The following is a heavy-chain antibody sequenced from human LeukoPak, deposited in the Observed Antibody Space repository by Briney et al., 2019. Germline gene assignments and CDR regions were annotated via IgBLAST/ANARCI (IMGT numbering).Heavy chain of an antibody. CDR2: ISESGYKT. D-gene: IGHD3-22*01. J-gene: IGHJ4*02. V-gene: IGHV3-23*01. CDR3: AKENYDGSGLVAFDS. CDR1: GFIFYSYG. Sequence: GGSLRLSCAASGFIFYSYGMNWVRQAPGKGLEWVATISESGYKTDYADSVKGRFTISRENSNNTLYLQMNSLRVEDTAVYYCAKENYDGSGLVAFDSWGQGTLVTVSS.